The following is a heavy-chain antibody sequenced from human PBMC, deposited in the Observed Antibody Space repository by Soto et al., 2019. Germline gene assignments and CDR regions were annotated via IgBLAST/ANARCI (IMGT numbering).Heavy chain of an antibody. Sequence: QVQLVQSGTEVKKPGASVKVSCKASGYSFTSYGISWVRQAPGQGLEWMGRISAYNGNTIYAQKFQGRVTMTTDTSTSTAYMELRSLRSDDTAVYYCARVFSSGPYSPADYWGHGTLVTVSS. D-gene: IGHD6-19*01. V-gene: IGHV1-18*01. CDR1: GYSFTSYG. J-gene: IGHJ4*01. CDR3: ARVFSSGPYSPADY. CDR2: ISAYNGNT.